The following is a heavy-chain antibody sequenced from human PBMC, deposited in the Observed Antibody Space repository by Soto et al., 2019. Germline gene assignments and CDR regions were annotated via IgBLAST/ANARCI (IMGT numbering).Heavy chain of an antibody. CDR2: IKSKTDGGAT. J-gene: IGHJ4*01. CDR1: GFTFSNTW. Sequence: GRSLRLSCAASGFTFSNTWMSWVLQAPGKGLAWVGRIKSKTDGGATDYPAPVKGRFTVSRDDSKNTLYLQMNSLRSDDTAVYYCTRENAAAASPTLDYWGHGTLVTVSS. CDR3: TRENAAAASPTLDY. V-gene: IGHV3-15*01. D-gene: IGHD6-13*01.